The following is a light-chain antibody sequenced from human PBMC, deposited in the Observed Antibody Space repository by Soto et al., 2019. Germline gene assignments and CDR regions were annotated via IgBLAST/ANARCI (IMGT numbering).Light chain of an antibody. CDR2: EVR. V-gene: IGLV2-14*01. CDR3: CSYAGSYTLV. CDR1: MRDVGAYNL. Sequence: QSALTQPASVSGSAGQSITISCSGTMRDVGAYNLVSWYQQHPGTAPKLIIYEVRNRPSGISSRFSGSRSGNTASLTISGLQPEDEGDYYCCSYAGSYTLVFGGGTKLTVL. J-gene: IGLJ3*02.